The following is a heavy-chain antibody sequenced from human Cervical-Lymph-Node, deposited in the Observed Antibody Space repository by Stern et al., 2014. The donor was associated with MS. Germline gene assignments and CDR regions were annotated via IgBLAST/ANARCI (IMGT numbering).Heavy chain of an antibody. J-gene: IGHJ3*02. CDR1: GFTVSKNY. D-gene: IGHD3-3*01. CDR2: IYTDDTT. Sequence: VQLVESGGVLIQPGGSLRLSCAAPGFTVSKNYMSWVRQAPGKGLEWVSLIYTDDTTYYAGSVKGRFTISRDSSKNKLFLQMNSLRAEDTAVYYCARAIFGVNTAAMAPDAFDTWGQGTMVTVSS. V-gene: IGHV3-53*01. CDR3: ARAIFGVNTAAMAPDAFDT.